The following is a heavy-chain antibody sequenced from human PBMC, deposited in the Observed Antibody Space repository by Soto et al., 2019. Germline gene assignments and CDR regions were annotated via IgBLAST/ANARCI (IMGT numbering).Heavy chain of an antibody. D-gene: IGHD6-13*01. CDR3: GRDRDNSNWLNSDS. CDR1: GGTFSIYT. CDR2: VLPFLDIT. Sequence: SVKVSCKTSGGTFSIYTISWVRQAPGQGLEWMGRVLPFLDITSYSQRFQGRVTITADRSTTTAYMELSSLRSEDTAVYYCGRDRDNSNWLNSDSWGQGTLVTVSA. V-gene: IGHV1-69*04. J-gene: IGHJ4*02.